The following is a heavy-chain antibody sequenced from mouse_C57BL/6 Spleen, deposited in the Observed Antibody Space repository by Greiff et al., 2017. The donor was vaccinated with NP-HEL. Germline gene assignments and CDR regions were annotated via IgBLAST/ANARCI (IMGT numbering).Heavy chain of an antibody. D-gene: IGHD1-1*01. CDR1: GFNIKDYY. Sequence: VQLKESGAELVRPGASVKLSCTASGFNIKDYYMHWVKQRPEQGLEWIGRIDPEDGDNEYAPKFQGKATMTADTSSNTAYRQLSSLTSEDTAVYYCTTGDYGSSWFAYWGQGTLVTVSA. CDR3: TTGDYGSSWFAY. J-gene: IGHJ3*01. CDR2: IDPEDGDN. V-gene: IGHV14-1*01.